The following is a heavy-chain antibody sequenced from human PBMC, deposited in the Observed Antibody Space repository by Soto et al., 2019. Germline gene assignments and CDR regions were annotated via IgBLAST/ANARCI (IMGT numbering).Heavy chain of an antibody. CDR1: GGSISGYY. D-gene: IGHD6-13*01. CDR2: IYYRGST. Sequence: PSETLSLTCTVSGGSISGYYWSWIRQPPGKGLEYIGYIYYRGSTNYNPSLKSPVTMSVDTSRNLFSLKVNSVTAADTAVYYCARQQLLPYYYSLDVWGQGTTVTVSS. J-gene: IGHJ6*02. V-gene: IGHV4-59*01. CDR3: ARQQLLPYYYSLDV.